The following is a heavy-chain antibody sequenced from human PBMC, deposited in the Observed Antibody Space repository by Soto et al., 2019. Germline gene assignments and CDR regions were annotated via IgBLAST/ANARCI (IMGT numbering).Heavy chain of an antibody. Sequence: PGGSLRLSCTASGFTFSNFAMNWVRQGPGKGLEWVSGISAGGGNTYYADSVKGRFTISRDNSHNTLNLQMNSLRADDTAVYYCARRDDFDIWGQGTMVTVSS. J-gene: IGHJ3*02. CDR2: ISAGGGNT. V-gene: IGHV3-23*01. CDR1: GFTFSNFA. CDR3: ARRDDFDI.